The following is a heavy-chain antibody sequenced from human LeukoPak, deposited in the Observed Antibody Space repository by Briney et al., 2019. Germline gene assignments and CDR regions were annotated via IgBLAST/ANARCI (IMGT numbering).Heavy chain of an antibody. J-gene: IGHJ4*02. V-gene: IGHV4-59*08. CDR1: GGSITSYY. D-gene: IGHD5-18*01. Sequence: SETLSLTCTVSGGSITSYYWSWIRQPPGKGLEWIGYIYYSGYTNYNPSLKGRVTMSVDTSKNQFSLKLNSVTAADTAVYYCARRGYSYASGYFDYWGQGTLVTVSS. CDR3: ARRGYSYASGYFDY. CDR2: IYYSGYT.